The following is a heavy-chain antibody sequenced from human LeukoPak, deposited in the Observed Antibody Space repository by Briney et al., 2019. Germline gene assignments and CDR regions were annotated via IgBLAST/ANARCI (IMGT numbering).Heavy chain of an antibody. J-gene: IGHJ4*02. CDR1: AYTLTELS. D-gene: IGHD6-13*01. CDR3: ATGFLDIGSWYYFDY. Sequence: GASVKVSCKVSAYTLTELSMHWVRQAPGKGLEWMGGFDPEDGETIYAQKFQGRVTMTEDTSTDTAYMELSSLRSEDTAVYYCATGFLDIGSWYYFDYWGQGTLVTVSS. V-gene: IGHV1-24*01. CDR2: FDPEDGET.